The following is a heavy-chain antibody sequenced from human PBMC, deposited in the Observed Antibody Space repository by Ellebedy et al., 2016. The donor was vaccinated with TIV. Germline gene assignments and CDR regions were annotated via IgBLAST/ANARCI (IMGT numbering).Heavy chain of an antibody. CDR3: ARDDYGDRYGMDV. D-gene: IGHD4-17*01. CDR1: GYTFTSFG. J-gene: IGHJ6*02. Sequence: ASVKVSXXASGYTFTSFGFSWVRQAPGQGLEWMGRVSGYNGNTNYAQKLQGRVTMTTDTSTSTARMELRSLRSDDTAVYYCARDDYGDRYGMDVWGQGTTVTVSS. V-gene: IGHV1-18*01. CDR2: VSGYNGNT.